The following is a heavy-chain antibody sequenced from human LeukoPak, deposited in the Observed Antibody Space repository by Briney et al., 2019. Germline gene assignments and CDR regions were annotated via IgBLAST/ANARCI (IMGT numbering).Heavy chain of an antibody. CDR1: GFTFSNYW. CDR3: VRSAFHAGSGDYYDY. V-gene: IGHV3-74*03. D-gene: IGHD3-22*01. J-gene: IGHJ4*02. CDR2: IDNAGSIT. Sequence: GGSLRLSCAASGFTFSNYWIHWVRQAPGKGLVWVSRIDNAGSITTYADSVKGRFTISRDNAENTLYPQMNSLRVEDTAVYYCVRSAFHAGSGDYYDYWGQGTLVTVSS.